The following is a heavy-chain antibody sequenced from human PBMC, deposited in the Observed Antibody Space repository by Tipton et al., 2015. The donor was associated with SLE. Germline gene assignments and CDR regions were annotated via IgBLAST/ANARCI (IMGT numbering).Heavy chain of an antibody. D-gene: IGHD6-19*01. V-gene: IGHV4-61*05. CDR3: ASSQWPATFDY. CDR1: GGSISGTNYY. J-gene: IGHJ4*02. Sequence: TLSLTCSVSGGSISGTNYYWDWIRQPPGKGLEWIGNFFQNGRTNYNPSLNSRVTTSVDTSKNQCSLKLTSVTAADTAVYYCASSQWPATFDYWGQGTLVTVSS. CDR2: FFQNGRT.